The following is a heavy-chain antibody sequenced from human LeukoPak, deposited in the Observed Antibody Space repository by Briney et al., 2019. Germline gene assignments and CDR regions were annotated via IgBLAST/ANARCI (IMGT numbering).Heavy chain of an antibody. CDR2: IYYSGST. J-gene: IGHJ5*02. V-gene: IGHV4-39*01. CDR1: GGSISSSSYY. D-gene: IGHD2-2*01. Sequence: SETLSLTCTVSGGSISSSSYYWGWIRQPPGKGLEWIGSIYYSGSTYYNPSLKSRVTISVDTSKNQFSLKLSSVTAADTAVYYCASKDQLLLNWFDPWGQGTLVTVSS. CDR3: ASKDQLLLNWFDP.